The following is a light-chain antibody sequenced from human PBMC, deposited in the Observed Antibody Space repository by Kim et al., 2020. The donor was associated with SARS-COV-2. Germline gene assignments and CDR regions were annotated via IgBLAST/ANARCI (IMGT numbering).Light chain of an antibody. CDR1: QSVGSAN. CDR3: QQYDSSPRT. CDR2: GAS. Sequence: SPGEGATSSCRASQSVGSANLAWYQQRSGQAPRLLIYGASARATGIPNRFSGSGSGTDFTLTISRLEPEDFAVNYCQQYDSSPRTFGQGTKVEIK. J-gene: IGKJ1*01. V-gene: IGKV3-20*01.